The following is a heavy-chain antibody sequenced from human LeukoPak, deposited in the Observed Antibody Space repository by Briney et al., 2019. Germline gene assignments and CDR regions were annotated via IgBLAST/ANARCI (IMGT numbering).Heavy chain of an antibody. CDR2: IYYSGRT. CDR1: GGSISSYY. J-gene: IGHJ4*02. V-gene: IGHV4-59*01. Sequence: KPSETLSLTCTVSGGSISSYYWSWIPQPPGKSLEWIGYIYYSGRTNYNPSLKSRVTISVDTSKSQFSLKLSSVTAADTAVYYCAREGGPYRPLDYSGQGTLVTVSS. CDR3: AREGGPYRPLDY.